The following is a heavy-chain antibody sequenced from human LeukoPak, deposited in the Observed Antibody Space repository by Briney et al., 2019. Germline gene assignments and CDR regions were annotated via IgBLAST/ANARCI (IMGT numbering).Heavy chain of an antibody. CDR1: GYTFTSYY. J-gene: IGHJ6*02. CDR3: ARLGFNYYYGMDV. V-gene: IGHV1-8*02. Sequence: VASVKVSCKASGYTFTSYYMHWVRQAPGQGLEWMGWMNPNSGNTGYAQKFQGRVTMTRNTSISTAYMELSSLRSEDTAVYYCARLGFNYYYGMDVWGQGTTVTVSS. CDR2: MNPNSGNT.